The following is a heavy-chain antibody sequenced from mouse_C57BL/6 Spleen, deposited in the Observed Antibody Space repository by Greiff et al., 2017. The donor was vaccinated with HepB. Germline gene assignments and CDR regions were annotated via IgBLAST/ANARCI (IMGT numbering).Heavy chain of an antibody. CDR3: ARGITTVVANYAMDY. CDR2: INPGSGGT. Sequence: VQLQQSGAELVRPGTSVKVSCKASGYAFTNYLIEWVKQRPGQGLEWIGVINPGSGGTNYNEKFKGKATLTADKSSSTAYMQLSSLTSEDSAVYFCARGITTVVANYAMDYWGQGTSVTVSS. CDR1: GYAFTNYL. V-gene: IGHV1-54*01. D-gene: IGHD1-1*01. J-gene: IGHJ4*01.